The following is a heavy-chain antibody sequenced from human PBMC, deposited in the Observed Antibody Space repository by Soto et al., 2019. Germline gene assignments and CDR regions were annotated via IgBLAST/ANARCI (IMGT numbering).Heavy chain of an antibody. Sequence: GESLKISCKGSGYSFTSYWIGWVRQMPGKGLEWMGIIYPGDSDTRYSPSFQGQVTISADKSISTAYLQWSSLKASDTAMYYCARLTVVVPAADVNYYYYMDVWGKGTTVTVPS. CDR2: IYPGDSDT. CDR1: GYSFTSYW. D-gene: IGHD2-2*01. CDR3: ARLTVVVPAADVNYYYYMDV. J-gene: IGHJ6*03. V-gene: IGHV5-51*01.